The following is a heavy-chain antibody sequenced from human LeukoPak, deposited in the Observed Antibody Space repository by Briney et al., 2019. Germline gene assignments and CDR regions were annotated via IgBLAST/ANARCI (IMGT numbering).Heavy chain of an antibody. Sequence: ESGPTLVNPTQTLTLTCTFSGFSLTSDRAGVGWIRQPPGKALEWLALIYGNGDKRYSPSLRSRLTITKDTSKNQVVLTMTNMDPVDTATYFCAHRHLVGYTYDFWGQGTLVTVPS. J-gene: IGHJ4*02. V-gene: IGHV2-5*01. CDR1: GFSLTSDRAG. CDR3: AHRHLVGYTYDF. CDR2: IYGNGDK. D-gene: IGHD1-1*01.